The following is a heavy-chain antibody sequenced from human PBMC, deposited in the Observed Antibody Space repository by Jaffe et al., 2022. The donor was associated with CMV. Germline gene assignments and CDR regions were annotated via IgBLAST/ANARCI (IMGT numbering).Heavy chain of an antibody. D-gene: IGHD6-19*01. Sequence: QVQLQESGPGLVKPSETLSLTCTVSGGSISSYYWSWIRQPPGKGLEWIGYIYYSGSTNYNPSLKSRVTISVDTSKNQFSLKLSSVTAADTAVYYCARDGRGFWYSSGWYQDYWYFDLWGRGTLVTVSS. J-gene: IGHJ2*01. CDR1: GGSISSYY. V-gene: IGHV4-59*01. CDR2: IYYSGST. CDR3: ARDGRGFWYSSGWYQDYWYFDL.